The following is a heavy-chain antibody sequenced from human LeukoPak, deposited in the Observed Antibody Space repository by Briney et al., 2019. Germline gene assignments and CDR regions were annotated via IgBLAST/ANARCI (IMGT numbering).Heavy chain of an antibody. CDR2: IYYSGST. J-gene: IGHJ4*02. CDR1: GGSISSSSYY. V-gene: IGHV4-39*01. CDR3: ARHIGDILTGYDY. D-gene: IGHD3-9*01. Sequence: PSQTLSLTCTVSGGSISSSSYYWGWIRQPPGKGLEWIGSIYYSGSTYYNPSLKSRVTISVDTSKNQFSLKLSSVTAADTAVYYCARHIGDILTGYDYWGQGTLVTVSS.